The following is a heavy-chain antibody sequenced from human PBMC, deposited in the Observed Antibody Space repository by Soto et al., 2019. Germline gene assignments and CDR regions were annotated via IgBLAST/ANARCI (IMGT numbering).Heavy chain of an antibody. D-gene: IGHD4-17*01. CDR1: GGSFSGYY. CDR2: INHSGST. V-gene: IGHV4-34*01. J-gene: IGHJ4*02. CDR3: ARGINGYYVVDY. Sequence: QVQLQQWGAGLLKPSETLSLTCAVYGGSFSGYYWSWIRQPPGKGLEWIGEINHSGSTNYNPSLKSRVPTSVDTSKSQFSLNLSSVSAADTAVYYCARGINGYYVVDYWGQGALVTVS.